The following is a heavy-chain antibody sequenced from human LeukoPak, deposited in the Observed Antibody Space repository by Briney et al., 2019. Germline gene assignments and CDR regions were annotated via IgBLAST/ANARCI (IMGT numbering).Heavy chain of an antibody. V-gene: IGHV4-39*07. CDR2: IYYSGST. Sequence: PSETLSLTCTVSGGSISSSSYYWGWIRQPPGKGLEWIGSIYYSGSTYYNPSLKSRVTISVDTSKNQFSLKLSSVTAADTAVYYCARDTVVGSPSFDYWGQGTLVTVSS. CDR1: GGSISSSSYY. J-gene: IGHJ4*02. D-gene: IGHD6-19*01. CDR3: ARDTVVGSPSFDY.